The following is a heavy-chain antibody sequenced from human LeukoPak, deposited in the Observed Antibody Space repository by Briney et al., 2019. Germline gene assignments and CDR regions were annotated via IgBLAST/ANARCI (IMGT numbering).Heavy chain of an antibody. CDR1: GGSISSGGYY. CDR2: IYYSGST. CDR3: ARGTPHWFDP. Sequence: PSETLSLTCTVSGGSISSGGYYWSSIRQHPGKGLEWIGYIYYSGSTYYNPSLKSRVTISVDTSKSQFSLKLSSVTAADTAVYYCARGTPHWFDPWGQGTLVTVSS. V-gene: IGHV4-31*03. J-gene: IGHJ5*02.